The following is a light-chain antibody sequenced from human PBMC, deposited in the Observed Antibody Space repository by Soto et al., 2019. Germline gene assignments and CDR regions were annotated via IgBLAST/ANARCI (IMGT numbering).Light chain of an antibody. V-gene: IGLV2-18*01. CDR2: EAS. CDR1: STDFVSYNR. Sequence: QSALTQPPSVSGSPGQSVTISCTGTSTDFVSYNRVSWYQQPPGTAPKLIIYEASNRPSGVPDRFSGSKSGNTASLTISGLQAADELDYYCSLSTSENTYVFGTGTKVTVL. CDR3: SLSTSENTYV. J-gene: IGLJ1*01.